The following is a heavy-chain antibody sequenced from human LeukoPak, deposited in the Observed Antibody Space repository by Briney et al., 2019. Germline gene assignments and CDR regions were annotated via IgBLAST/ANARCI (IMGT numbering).Heavy chain of an antibody. J-gene: IGHJ4*02. V-gene: IGHV3-7*03. Sequence: TGGSLRLSCAASGFTFSSYWMTWVRQAPGKGLEWVANINQDGSRKYYVGSVKGRFTISRDNAQNSLYLQMSSLRAEDTAVYYCARDSTWLQLFYWGQGTLVTVSS. CDR1: GFTFSSYW. CDR3: ARDSTWLQLFY. CDR2: INQDGSRK. D-gene: IGHD5-24*01.